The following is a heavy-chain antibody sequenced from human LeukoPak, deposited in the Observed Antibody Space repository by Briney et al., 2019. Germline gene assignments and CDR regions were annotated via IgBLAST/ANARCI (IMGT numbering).Heavy chain of an antibody. V-gene: IGHV3-48*01. CDR1: GFTFSSYG. J-gene: IGHJ4*02. CDR2: ISSSSSTI. D-gene: IGHD3-22*01. CDR3: ARDGSTYDSSGYYPVGGY. Sequence: GGSLRLSCAASGFTFSSYGMHWVRQAPGKGLEWVSYISSSSSTIYYADSVKGRFTISRDNAKNSLYLQMNSLRAEDTAVYYCARDGSTYDSSGYYPVGGYWGQGTLVTVSS.